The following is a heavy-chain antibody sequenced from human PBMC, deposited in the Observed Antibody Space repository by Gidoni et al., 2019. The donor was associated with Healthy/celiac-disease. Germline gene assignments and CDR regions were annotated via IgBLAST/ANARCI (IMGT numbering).Heavy chain of an antibody. CDR2: INHSGST. V-gene: IGHV4-34*01. Sequence: QVQLQQWGAGLLKPSETLPLTCAVYGGSFSGYYWSWIRQPPGKGLEWIGEINHSGSTNYNPSLKSRVTISVDTSKNQFSLKLSSVTAADTAVYYCARSQHYQLPRPAIGTWGQGTMVTVSS. D-gene: IGHD2-2*01. CDR1: GGSFSGYY. CDR3: ARSQHYQLPRPAIGT. J-gene: IGHJ3*01.